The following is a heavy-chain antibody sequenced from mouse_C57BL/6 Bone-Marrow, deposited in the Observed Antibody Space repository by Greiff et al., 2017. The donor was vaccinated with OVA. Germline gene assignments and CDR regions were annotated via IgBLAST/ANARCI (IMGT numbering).Heavy chain of an antibody. J-gene: IGHJ2*01. V-gene: IGHV1-4*01. D-gene: IGHD2-4*01. CDR3: EAPYYDFDGGGFDY. Sequence: QVQLQQSGAELARPGASVKLSCKASGYTFTSYTMHWVKQRPGQGLEWIGYINPSSGYTKYNQKFKDKATLTADKSSSTAYMQLSSLTSEDSAVFYLEAPYYDFDGGGFDYWGQGTTLTVSS. CDR2: INPSSGYT. CDR1: GYTFTSYT.